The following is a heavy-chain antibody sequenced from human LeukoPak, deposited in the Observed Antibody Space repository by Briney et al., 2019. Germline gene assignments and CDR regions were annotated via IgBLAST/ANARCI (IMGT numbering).Heavy chain of an antibody. J-gene: IGHJ4*02. CDR1: GFTFISYW. Sequence: GGSLRLSCAASGFTFISYWMHWARQAPGKGLVWVSRINGYGSSTDFADSVKGRFTISRDNAKNTLYLQMNSLRAEDTAVYYCARDAPGNTALDYWDQGTLVTVSS. CDR3: ARDAPGNTALDY. V-gene: IGHV3-74*01. CDR2: INGYGSST. D-gene: IGHD5-18*01.